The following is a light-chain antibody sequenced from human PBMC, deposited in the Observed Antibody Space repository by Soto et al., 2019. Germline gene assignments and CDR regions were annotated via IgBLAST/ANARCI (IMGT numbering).Light chain of an antibody. CDR1: QSFTTN. J-gene: IGKJ1*01. Sequence: EKVMTKSPPTLPVSQGVRATLSCRPSQSFTTNLAWYQQKPGQAPRLLIYGASTRATGIPARFSGSGSGTEFTLTISSLESEDFAVYYCQQYDNWPPWTFGQGTKVEIK. CDR3: QQYDNWPPWT. CDR2: GAS. V-gene: IGKV3-15*01.